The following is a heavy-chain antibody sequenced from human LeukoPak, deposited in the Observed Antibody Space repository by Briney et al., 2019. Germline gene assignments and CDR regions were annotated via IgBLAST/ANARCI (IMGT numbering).Heavy chain of an antibody. J-gene: IGHJ3*02. CDR2: INPSGGST. Sequence: ASVKVSCKASGYTFTGYYMNWVRQAPGQGLEWMGIINPSGGSTSYAQKFQGRVTMTRDTSTSTVYMELSSLRSEDTAVYYCARAYLNAFDIWGQGTMVTVSS. CDR3: ARAYLNAFDI. CDR1: GYTFTGYY. V-gene: IGHV1-46*01.